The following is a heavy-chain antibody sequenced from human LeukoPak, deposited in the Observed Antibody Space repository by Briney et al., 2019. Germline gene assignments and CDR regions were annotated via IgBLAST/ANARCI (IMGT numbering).Heavy chain of an antibody. J-gene: IGHJ1*01. Sequence: ASVKVSCKASGYTFTSYGITWVRQAPGQGLEWMGRISAYHGNTNYAQKLQGRVTMTTDTSTSTAFMELRSLRSDDTAVYYCARTPHYEGAEYFQHWGQGTLVTVSS. V-gene: IGHV1-18*01. CDR2: ISAYHGNT. CDR3: ARTPHYEGAEYFQH. CDR1: GYTFTSYG. D-gene: IGHD3-22*01.